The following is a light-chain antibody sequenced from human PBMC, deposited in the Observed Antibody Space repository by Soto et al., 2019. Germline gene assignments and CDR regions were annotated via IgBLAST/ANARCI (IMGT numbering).Light chain of an antibody. CDR2: DVS. CDR3: QQRSNWPRT. Sequence: EIVLTQSPATLSLSPGERATLSCRASQSVSSSYLAWYQQKPGQAPRLLIYDVSNRATGIPARFSGSGSGTDFTLTISSLEPEDFAVYYCQQRSNWPRTFGQGTKVDIK. V-gene: IGKV3-11*01. J-gene: IGKJ1*01. CDR1: QSVSSSY.